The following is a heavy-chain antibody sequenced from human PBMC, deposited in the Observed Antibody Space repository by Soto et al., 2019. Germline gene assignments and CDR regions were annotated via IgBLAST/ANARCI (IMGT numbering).Heavy chain of an antibody. Sequence: SETLSLTCSVSGGSISSGYYYWSWIRQPPGKGLEWIGNIYYSGNTYYNPSLKSRLIISIDTSKNQFSLKVVSVTAAATAVYYCARPSLYGMDVWGQGPTVTVSS. J-gene: IGHJ6*02. CDR2: IYYSGNT. CDR3: ARPSLYGMDV. CDR1: GGSISSGYYY. D-gene: IGHD2-8*01. V-gene: IGHV4-30-4*01.